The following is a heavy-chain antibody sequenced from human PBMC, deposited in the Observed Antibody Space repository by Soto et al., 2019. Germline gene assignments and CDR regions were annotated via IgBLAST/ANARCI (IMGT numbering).Heavy chain of an antibody. CDR1: GFTFTSSA. D-gene: IGHD3-22*01. V-gene: IGHV1-58*01. CDR3: AADRFYYYDSSGFLFDY. J-gene: IGHJ4*02. Sequence: VKVSCKASGFTFTSSAVQWVRQARGQRLEWIGWIVVGSGNTNYAQKFQERVTITRDMSTSTAYMELSSLRSEDTAVYYCAADRFYYYDSSGFLFDYWGQGTLVTVSS. CDR2: IVVGSGNT.